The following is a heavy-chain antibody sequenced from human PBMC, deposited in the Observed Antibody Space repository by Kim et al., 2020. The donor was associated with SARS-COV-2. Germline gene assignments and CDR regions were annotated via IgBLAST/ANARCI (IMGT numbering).Heavy chain of an antibody. CDR3: ARELRYSSGWYYFDY. CDR1: GYTFTSYA. V-gene: IGHV1-3*01. J-gene: IGHJ4*02. CDR2: INAGNGNT. D-gene: IGHD6-19*01. Sequence: ASVKVSCKASGYTFTSYAMHWVRQAPGQRLEWMGWINAGNGNTKYSQKFQGRVTITRDTSASTAYMELSSLRSEDTAVYYCARELRYSSGWYYFDYWGQGTLVTVSS.